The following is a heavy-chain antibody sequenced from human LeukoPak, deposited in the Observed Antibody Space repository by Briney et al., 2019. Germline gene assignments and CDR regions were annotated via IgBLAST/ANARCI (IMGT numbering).Heavy chain of an antibody. Sequence: SVKVSCKASGGTFSSYAISWVRQAPGQGLEWMGRIIPISGTANYAQKFQGRVTITTDESTSTAYMELSSLRSEDTAVYYCYYDSSGYYYTRDAFDIWGQGTMVTVSS. V-gene: IGHV1-69*05. CDR1: GGTFSSYA. D-gene: IGHD3-22*01. CDR2: IIPISGTA. J-gene: IGHJ3*02. CDR3: YYDSSGYYYTRDAFDI.